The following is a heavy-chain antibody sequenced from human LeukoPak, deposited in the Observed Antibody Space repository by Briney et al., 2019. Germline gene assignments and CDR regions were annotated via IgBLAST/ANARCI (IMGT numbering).Heavy chain of an antibody. J-gene: IGHJ4*02. CDR1: GFTFSSYE. CDR2: ISSSGSTI. CDR3: ARGPFTSISKYFDY. D-gene: IGHD2-2*01. Sequence: PGGSLRLSCAASGFTFSSYEMNWVRQAPGKGLEWVSYISSSGSTIYYADSMKGRFTISRGNAKNSLYLQMNSLRAEDTAVYYCARGPFTSISKYFDYWGQGTLVTVSS. V-gene: IGHV3-48*03.